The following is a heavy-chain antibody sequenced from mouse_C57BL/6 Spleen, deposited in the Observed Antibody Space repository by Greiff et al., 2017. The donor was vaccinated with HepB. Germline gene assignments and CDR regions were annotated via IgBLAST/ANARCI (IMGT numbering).Heavy chain of an antibody. J-gene: IGHJ4*01. CDR3: ARDAAVAPYYYAMDY. CDR2: SRNKANDYTT. CDR1: GFTFSDFY. V-gene: IGHV7-1*01. Sequence: EVQRVESGGGLVQSGRSLRLSCATSGFTFSDFYMEWVRQAPGKGLEWIAASRNKANDYTTEYSASVKGRFIVSRDTSQSILYLQMNALRAEDTAIYYCARDAAVAPYYYAMDYWGQGTSVTVSS. D-gene: IGHD1-1*01.